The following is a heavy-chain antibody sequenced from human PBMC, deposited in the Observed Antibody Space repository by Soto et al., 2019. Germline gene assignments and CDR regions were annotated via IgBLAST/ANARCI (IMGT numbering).Heavy chain of an antibody. CDR3: AREYYDSSGYYYSLAFDY. V-gene: IGHV1-3*01. CDR1: GYTFTSYA. Sequence: ASVKVSCKASGYTFTSYAMHWVRQAPGQRLEWMGWINAGNGNTKYSRKFQGRVTITRDTSASTAYMELSSLRSEDTAVYYCAREYYDSSGYYYSLAFDYWGQGTLVTVSS. D-gene: IGHD3-22*01. CDR2: INAGNGNT. J-gene: IGHJ4*02.